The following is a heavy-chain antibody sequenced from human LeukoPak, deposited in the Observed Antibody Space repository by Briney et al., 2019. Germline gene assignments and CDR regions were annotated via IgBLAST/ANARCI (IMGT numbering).Heavy chain of an antibody. CDR3: ARLNYDFWSGYQYYYGMDV. CDR2: IYTSGST. D-gene: IGHD3-3*01. Sequence: SETLSLTCTVSGGSISSYYWSWIRQPAGKGLEWIGRIYTSGSTNYNPSPKSRVTMSVDTSKNQFSLKLSSVTAADTAVYYCARLNYDFWSGYQYYYGMDVWGQGTTVTVSS. J-gene: IGHJ6*02. CDR1: GGSISSYY. V-gene: IGHV4-4*07.